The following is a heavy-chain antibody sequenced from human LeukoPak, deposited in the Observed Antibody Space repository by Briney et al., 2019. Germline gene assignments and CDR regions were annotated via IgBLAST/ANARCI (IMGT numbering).Heavy chain of an antibody. CDR3: ARGTGYDFWSGYFSAVGYYYYGMDV. Sequence: ASVKVSCKASGYTFTSYDINWVRQATGQGLEWMGWMNPNSGNTGYAQKFQGRVTMTRNTSISTAYMELSSLRSEDTAVCYCARGTGYDFWSGYFSAVGYYYYGMDVWGQGTTVTVSS. D-gene: IGHD3-3*01. CDR1: GYTFTSYD. CDR2: MNPNSGNT. J-gene: IGHJ6*02. V-gene: IGHV1-8*01.